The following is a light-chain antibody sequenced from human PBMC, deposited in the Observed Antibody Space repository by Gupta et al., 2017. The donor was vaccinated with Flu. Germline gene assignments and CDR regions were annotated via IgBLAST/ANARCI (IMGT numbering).Light chain of an antibody. V-gene: IGKV3-20*01. CDR2: GAS. J-gene: IGKJ2*01. CDR3: QHYGSLPYT. Sequence: GTLSLSPGERATLSCRASQSVSSSYLAWYQQKPGQAPRLLIYGASSRATGIPDRFSGSGSGTDFTLTISRLEPEDFAMYYCQHYGSLPYTFGQGTKLEIK. CDR1: QSVSSSY.